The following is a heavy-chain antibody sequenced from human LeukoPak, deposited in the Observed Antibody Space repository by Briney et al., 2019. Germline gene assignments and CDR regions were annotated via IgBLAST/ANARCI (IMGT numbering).Heavy chain of an antibody. CDR3: ARVDADFNWFDP. CDR1: GDSISSYY. V-gene: IGHV4-59*08. D-gene: IGHD4-17*01. J-gene: IGHJ5*02. Sequence: SVTLSLTCTVSGDSISSYYWSWIRQPPGKGLEWIGYIYYSGSTNYNPSLKSRVTVSVDTSKNHFSLKLTSVTAADTAVYYCARVDADFNWFDPWGQGTLVTVSS. CDR2: IYYSGST.